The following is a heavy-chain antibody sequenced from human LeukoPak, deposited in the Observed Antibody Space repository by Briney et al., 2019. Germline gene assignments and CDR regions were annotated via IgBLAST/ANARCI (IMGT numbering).Heavy chain of an antibody. CDR2: IYYSGST. V-gene: IGHV4-39*07. J-gene: IGHJ6*02. D-gene: IGHD3-22*01. CDR3: ARYYDSSGYYDYYYGMDV. Sequence: SETLSLTCTVSGGSISSSSYYWGWIRQPPGKGLEWIGSIYYSGSTYYNPSLKSRVTISVDTSKNQFSLKLSSVTAADTAVYYCARYYDSSGYYDYYYGMDVWGQGTTVTVSS. CDR1: GGSISSSSYY.